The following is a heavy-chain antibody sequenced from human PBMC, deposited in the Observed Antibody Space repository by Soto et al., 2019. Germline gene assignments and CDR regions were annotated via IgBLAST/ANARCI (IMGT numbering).Heavy chain of an antibody. J-gene: IGHJ4*02. CDR3: AMEYCSSTSCYRDY. CDR1: GGTFSSYT. D-gene: IGHD2-2*02. V-gene: IGHV1-69*02. Sequence: QVQLVQSGAEVKKPGSSVKVSCKASGGTFSSYTISWVRQAPGQGLEWMGRIIPILGIANYAQKFQGRVTITAAKSPGTAYMELSSLRSEDTAVYYCAMEYCSSTSCYRDYWGQGTLVTVSS. CDR2: IIPILGIA.